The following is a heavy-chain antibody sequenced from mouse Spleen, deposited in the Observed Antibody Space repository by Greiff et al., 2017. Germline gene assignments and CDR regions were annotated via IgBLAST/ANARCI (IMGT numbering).Heavy chain of an antibody. Sequence: EVKLVESGGGLVQPGGSLSLSCAASGFTFTDYYMSWVRQPPGKALEWLGFIRNKANGYTTEYSASVKGRFTISRDNSQSILYLQMNALRAEDSATYYCARLHYSNLRERYYFDYWGQGTTLTVSS. CDR3: ARLHYSNLRERYYFDY. CDR2: IRNKANGYTT. V-gene: IGHV7-3*01. J-gene: IGHJ2*01. D-gene: IGHD2-5*01. CDR1: GFTFTDYY.